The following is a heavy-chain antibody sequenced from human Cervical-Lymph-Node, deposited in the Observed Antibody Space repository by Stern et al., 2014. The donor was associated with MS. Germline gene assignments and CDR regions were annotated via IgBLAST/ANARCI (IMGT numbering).Heavy chain of an antibody. V-gene: IGHV3-49*04. Sequence: VQLVESGGGLVQPGRSLRLSCTASGFTFGDYAMSWVRQAPGKGLEWVGFIRSKAYGGTTEYAASVKGRFTISRDDSKSIAYLQMNSLKTEDTAVYYCTRDNYSNYDPNWFDPWGQGTLVTVSS. J-gene: IGHJ5*02. CDR2: IRSKAYGGTT. D-gene: IGHD4-11*01. CDR3: TRDNYSNYDPNWFDP. CDR1: GFTFGDYA.